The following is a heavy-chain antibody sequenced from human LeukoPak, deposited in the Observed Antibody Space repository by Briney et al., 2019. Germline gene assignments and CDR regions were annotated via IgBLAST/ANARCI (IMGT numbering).Heavy chain of an antibody. CDR1: GGTFSSYA. CDR2: IIPIFGIA. V-gene: IGHV1-69*04. CDR3: ARDFDYGDYGGYFDY. J-gene: IGHJ4*02. Sequence: SVKVSCKASGGTFSSYAISWVRQAPGQGLEWMGRIIPIFGIANYAQKFQGRVTITADKSTSTAYMELSSLRSEDTAVYCCARDFDYGDYGGYFDYWGQGTLVTVSS. D-gene: IGHD4-17*01.